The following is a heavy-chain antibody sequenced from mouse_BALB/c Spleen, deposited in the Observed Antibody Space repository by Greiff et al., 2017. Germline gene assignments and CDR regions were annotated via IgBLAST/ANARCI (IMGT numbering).Heavy chain of an antibody. CDR2: IYPGNSDT. J-gene: IGHJ3*01. CDR3: TRTIYYGNYVFAY. Sequence: VQLQQSGTVLARPGASVKMSCKASGYTFTSYWMHWVKQRPGQGLEWIGAIYPGNSDTSYNQKFKGKAKLTAVTSTSTAYMELSSLTNEDSAVYYCTRTIYYGNYVFAYWGQGTLVTVSA. D-gene: IGHD2-1*01. V-gene: IGHV1-5*01. CDR1: GYTFTSYW.